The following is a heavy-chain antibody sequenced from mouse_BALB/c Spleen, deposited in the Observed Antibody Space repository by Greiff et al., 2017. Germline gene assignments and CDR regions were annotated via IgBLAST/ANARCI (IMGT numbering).Heavy chain of an antibody. CDR1: GFNIKDTY. D-gene: IGHD2-14*01. J-gene: IGHJ4*01. CDR2: IDPANGNT. Sequence: VQLQQSGAELVKPGASVKLSCTASGFNIKDTYMHWVKQRPEQGLEWIGRIDPANGNTKYDPKFQGKATITADTSSNTAYLQLSSLTSEDTAVYYCAREEAYYRYDGAYYYAMDYWGQGTSGTVSS. V-gene: IGHV14-3*02. CDR3: AREEAYYRYDGAYYYAMDY.